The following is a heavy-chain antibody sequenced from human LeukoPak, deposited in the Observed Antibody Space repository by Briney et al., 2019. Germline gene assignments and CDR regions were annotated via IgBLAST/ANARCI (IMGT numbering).Heavy chain of an antibody. D-gene: IGHD1-7*01. CDR3: ARENYGTLDY. CDR1: GFNFRNYW. Sequence: GGSLRLSCAASGFNFRNYWMHWVRQAPGKGLVWVSRINSDGSSTSYADSVKGRFTISRDNAENSLYLQMNSLRAEDTAVYYCARENYGTLDYWGQGTLVTVSS. V-gene: IGHV3-74*01. CDR2: INSDGSST. J-gene: IGHJ4*02.